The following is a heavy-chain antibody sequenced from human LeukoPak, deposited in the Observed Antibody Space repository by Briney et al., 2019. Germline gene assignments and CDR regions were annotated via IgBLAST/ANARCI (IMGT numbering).Heavy chain of an antibody. D-gene: IGHD2-15*01. CDR3: ARVLLGLLLWGSYYMDV. V-gene: IGHV1-18*01. CDR2: ISAYNGNT. CDR1: GYTFTSYG. J-gene: IGHJ6*03. Sequence: ASVKVSCKASGYTFTSYGISWVRQAPGQGLEWMGWISAYNGNTNYAQKLQGRVTMTTDTSASTAYMELRSLRSDDTAVYYCARVLLGLLLWGSYYMDVWGKGTAVTLSS.